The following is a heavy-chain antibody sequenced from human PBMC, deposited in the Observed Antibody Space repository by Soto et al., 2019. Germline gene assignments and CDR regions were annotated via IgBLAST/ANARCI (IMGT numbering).Heavy chain of an antibody. V-gene: IGHV3-53*01. CDR3: APHPGGGGY. CDR1: GFTVSNNY. Sequence: EVQLVESGGGLIQPGGSLRLSCAVSGFTVSNNYMSWVRQAPGKGLEGVSVIYSGGYTAYGDSVKGRFTISRDNSTTTLYLKMKPPRAHAPAVFYWAPHPGGGGYWGQGTLVTVSS. J-gene: IGHJ4*02. CDR2: IYSGGYT. D-gene: IGHD3-10*01.